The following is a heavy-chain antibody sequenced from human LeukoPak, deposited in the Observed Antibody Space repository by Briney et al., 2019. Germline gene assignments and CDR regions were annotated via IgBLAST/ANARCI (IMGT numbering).Heavy chain of an antibody. CDR3: ARGWGE. CDR1: GFTFSSYE. D-gene: IGHD3-10*01. V-gene: IGHV3-48*03. J-gene: IGHJ4*02. CDR2: ISSSRSTK. Sequence: GGSLRLSCAASGFTFSSYEMNWVRQGPGKGLEWVSYISSSRSTKYYADSVKGRLTITRDNAKKSLDLQMNSLRAEDTAVYYCARGWGEGGQGTLVTVSS.